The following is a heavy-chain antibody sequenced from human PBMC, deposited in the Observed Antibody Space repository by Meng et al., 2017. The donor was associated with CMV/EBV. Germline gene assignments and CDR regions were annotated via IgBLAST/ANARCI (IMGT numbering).Heavy chain of an antibody. J-gene: IGHJ4*02. CDR3: ARGKVDIVN. V-gene: IGHV4-34*01. CDR1: GGSFSGYY. Sequence: GSLRLSCAVYGGSFSGYYWSWIRQPPGKGLEWIGEINHSGSTNYNPSLKGRVTISVDTSKNQFSLKLSSVTAADTAVYYCARGKVDIVNWGQGTLVTVSS. CDR2: INHSGST. D-gene: IGHD5-12*01.